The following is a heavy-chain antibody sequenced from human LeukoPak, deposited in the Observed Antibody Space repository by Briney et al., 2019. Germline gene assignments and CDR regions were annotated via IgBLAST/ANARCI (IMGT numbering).Heavy chain of an antibody. CDR2: ISSSSSTI. D-gene: IGHD5-12*01. CDR1: GFTFSSYT. J-gene: IGHJ3*02. CDR3: ARDSPQALAILHAFDI. Sequence: PGRSLRLSCAASGFTFSSYTMNCVRHAPGKGLERVSKISSSSSTIYYADSVKGRFTISRDNAKNSLYLQMNSLRAEDTAVYYCARDSPQALAILHAFDIWGHGTMVTVSS. V-gene: IGHV3-48*01.